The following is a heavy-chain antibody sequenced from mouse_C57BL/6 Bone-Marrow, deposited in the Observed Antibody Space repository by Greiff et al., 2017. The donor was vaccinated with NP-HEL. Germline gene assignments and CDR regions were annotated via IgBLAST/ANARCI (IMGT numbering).Heavy chain of an antibody. CDR2: ITHSGET. CDR3: AGASPHYYAMDY. Sequence: KLQESGPGLVKPSQSLFLTCSITGFPITSGYYWIWIRQSPGKPLEWMGYITHSGETFYNPSLQSPISITRETSKNQFFLQLNSVTTEDTAMYYCAGASPHYYAMDYWGQGTSVTVSS. CDR1: GFPITSGYY. V-gene: IGHV12-3*01. J-gene: IGHJ4*01.